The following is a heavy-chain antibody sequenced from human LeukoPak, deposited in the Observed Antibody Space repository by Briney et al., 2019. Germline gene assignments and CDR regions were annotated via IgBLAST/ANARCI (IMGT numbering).Heavy chain of an antibody. CDR3: ARVPLNYYGSGSYYTHFDY. J-gene: IGHJ4*02. V-gene: IGHV4-31*03. CDR2: IYYSGST. CDR1: GGSISSGGYY. Sequence: SQTLSLTCTVSGGSISSGGYYWSWIRQHPGKGLEWIGYIYYSGSTYYNPSLKSRVTISVDTSKNQFSLKLSSVTAADTAVYFCARVPLNYYGSGSYYTHFDYWGQGTLVTVSS. D-gene: IGHD3-10*01.